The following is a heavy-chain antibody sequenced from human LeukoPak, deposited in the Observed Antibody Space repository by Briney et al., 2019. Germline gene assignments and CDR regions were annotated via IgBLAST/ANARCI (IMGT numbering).Heavy chain of an antibody. CDR3: AKLVRQHYYYYYYMDV. D-gene: IGHD4/OR15-4a*01. V-gene: IGHV3-9*01. CDR1: GFTFDDYA. Sequence: PGRSLRLSCAASGFTFDDYAMHWVRQAPGKGLEWVSGISWNSGSIGYADSVKGRFTISRDNSKNTLYLQMNSLRAEDTAVYYCAKLVRQHYYYYYYMDVWGKGTTVTVSS. CDR2: ISWNSGSI. J-gene: IGHJ6*03.